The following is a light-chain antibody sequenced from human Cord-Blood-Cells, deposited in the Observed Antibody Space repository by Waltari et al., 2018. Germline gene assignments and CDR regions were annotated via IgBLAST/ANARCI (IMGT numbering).Light chain of an antibody. CDR3: QQYNNWPRT. V-gene: IGKV3-15*01. CDR2: GAS. J-gene: IGKJ1*01. CDR1: QSISSN. Sequence: DIVMTQSPAPLSLSPGVRATRSCRTGQSISSNLAWYQQKPGQAPRLLIYGASTRATGIPARFSGSGSGTEFTLTISSLQSEDFAVYYCQQYNNWPRTFGQGTKVEIK.